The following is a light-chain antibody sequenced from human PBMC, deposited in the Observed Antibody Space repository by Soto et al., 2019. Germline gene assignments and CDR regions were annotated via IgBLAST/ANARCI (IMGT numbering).Light chain of an antibody. V-gene: IGKV3-20*01. CDR3: QQYGSSPQT. CDR1: QSVSNSY. J-gene: IGKJ2*01. CDR2: GAS. Sequence: EVVLTQSPGTLSLSPGERATLSCRASQSVSNSYLAWYQQKPGQAPRLLIYGASSRATGIPDRFSGSGSGTDFTLTISSLEPEDLAVYYCQQYGSSPQTFGQGTKLEI.